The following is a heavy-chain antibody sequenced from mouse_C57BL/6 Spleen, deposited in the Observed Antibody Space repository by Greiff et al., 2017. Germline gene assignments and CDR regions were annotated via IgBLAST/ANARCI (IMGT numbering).Heavy chain of an antibody. CDR3: ARDGYGSSTGFAY. CDR1: GYAFSSYW. V-gene: IGHV1-80*01. Sequence: QVQLQQSGAELVKPGASVKISCKASGYAFSSYWMNWVKQRPGKGLEWIGQIDPGDGDTKYNGKFKGKATLTADKSSSTAYMQLSSLTSEDSAVYFCARDGYGSSTGFAYWGQGTLVTVSA. J-gene: IGHJ3*01. CDR2: IDPGDGDT. D-gene: IGHD1-1*01.